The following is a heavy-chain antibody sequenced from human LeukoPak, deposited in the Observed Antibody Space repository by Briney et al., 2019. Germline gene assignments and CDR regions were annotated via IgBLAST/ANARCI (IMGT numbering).Heavy chain of an antibody. CDR3: AKDPTHYRVWDYYETIGLSY. CDR2: IRYDGSNK. Sequence: SGGSLRLSCAASGFTFSSYGMHWVRQAPGKGLEWVTFIRYDGSNKYYADSVKGRFTISRDISKNTLNLHMNSLRAEDTAVYYCAKDPTHYRVWDYYETIGLSYWGQGTLVTVSS. V-gene: IGHV3-30*02. D-gene: IGHD3-22*01. J-gene: IGHJ4*02. CDR1: GFTFSSYG.